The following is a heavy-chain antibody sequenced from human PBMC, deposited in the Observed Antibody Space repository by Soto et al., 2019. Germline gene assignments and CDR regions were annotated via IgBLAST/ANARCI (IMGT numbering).Heavy chain of an antibody. CDR3: ARHGRGVGARPLDY. D-gene: IGHD1-26*01. CDR1: GFSLTNARLG. Sequence: QVTLKESGPVLVKPTETLTLTCTVSGFSLTNARLGVTWIRQPPGKALEWLAHIFSNDEKSYSTSLKSRLTISKDSSKSQVVLTMTNMDPVDTATYYWARHGRGVGARPLDYWGQGTLVTVSS. CDR2: IFSNDEK. J-gene: IGHJ4*02. V-gene: IGHV2-26*01.